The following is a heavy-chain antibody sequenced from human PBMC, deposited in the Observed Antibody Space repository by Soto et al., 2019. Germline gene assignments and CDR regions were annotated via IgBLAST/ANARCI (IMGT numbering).Heavy chain of an antibody. CDR2: IYPDESDT. D-gene: IGHD5-12*01. V-gene: IGHV5-51*01. CDR1: GYSFSSFTKYW. CDR3: VRMGFSGGGYLSYYYYGMDI. Sequence: GEALKISCKASGYSFSSFTKYWIGWVRQMPGKGLEWMAIIYPDESDTRYSPSFQGQVTISADKSISTAYLQWSSLKASDTAMYYCVRMGFSGGGYLSYYYYGMDIWGQGTTVTVSS. J-gene: IGHJ6*02.